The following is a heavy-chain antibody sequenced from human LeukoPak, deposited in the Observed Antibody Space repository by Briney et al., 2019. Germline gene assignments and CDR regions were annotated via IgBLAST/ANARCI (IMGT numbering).Heavy chain of an antibody. V-gene: IGHV1-2*04. D-gene: IGHD3-22*01. CDR1: GYTLTELS. CDR2: INPNSGGT. CDR3: ARSSEDYYDSSGGFDY. J-gene: IGHJ4*02. Sequence: ASVKVSCKVSGYTLTELSMHWVRQAPGQGLEWMGWINPNSGGTNYAQKFQGWVTMTRDTSISTAYMELSRLRSDDTAVYYCARSSEDYYDSSGGFDYWGQGTLVTVSS.